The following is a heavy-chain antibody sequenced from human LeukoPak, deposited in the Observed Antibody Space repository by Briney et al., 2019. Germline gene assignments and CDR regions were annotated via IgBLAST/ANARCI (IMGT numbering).Heavy chain of an antibody. CDR3: AREMTAARYYYYYGMDV. CDR2: ISWNSGSI. CDR1: GFTFDDYA. D-gene: IGHD6-6*01. V-gene: IGHV3-9*01. Sequence: TGGSLRLSCAASGFTFDDYAMHWVRQAPGKGLEWVSGISWNSGSIGYADSVKGRFTISRDNSKNTLYLQMNSLRAEDTAVYYCAREMTAARYYYYYGMDVWGQGTTVTVSS. J-gene: IGHJ6*02.